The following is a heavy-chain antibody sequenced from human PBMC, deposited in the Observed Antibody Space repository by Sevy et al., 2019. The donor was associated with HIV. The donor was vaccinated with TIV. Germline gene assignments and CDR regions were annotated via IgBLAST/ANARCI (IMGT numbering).Heavy chain of an antibody. Sequence: GGSLRLSCAASVFTFSSYAMSWVRQAPGKGLEWVSAISGSGGSTYYADSVKGRFTISRDNSKNTLYLQMNSLRAEDTAVYYCAKQEGSGWYYYYYMDVWGKGTTVTVSS. V-gene: IGHV3-23*01. D-gene: IGHD6-19*01. CDR3: AKQEGSGWYYYYYMDV. CDR2: ISGSGGST. CDR1: VFTFSSYA. J-gene: IGHJ6*03.